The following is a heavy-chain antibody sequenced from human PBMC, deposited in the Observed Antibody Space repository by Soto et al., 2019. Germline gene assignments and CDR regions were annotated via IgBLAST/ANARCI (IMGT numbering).Heavy chain of an antibody. J-gene: IGHJ4*02. D-gene: IGHD5-18*01. CDR2: IPYDGDKI. CDR3: ARKYTYGNDDFDQ. CDR1: GFTFSSYS. Sequence: LRLSCAASGFTFSSYSMNWVRQAPGKGLEWMAVIPYDGDKIHYADSVKGRFTISRDNSKNTLYLQINSLRDEDTAVYYCARKYTYGNDDFDQWGQG. V-gene: IGHV3-30*03.